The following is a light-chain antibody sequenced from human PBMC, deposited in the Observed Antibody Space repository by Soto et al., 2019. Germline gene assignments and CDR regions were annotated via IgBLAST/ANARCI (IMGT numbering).Light chain of an antibody. Sequence: QSVLTQPASVSGSPGQSITISCTGTSSDLGGYNYVAWYQQHPGKVPRLMIYEVSNRPSGVSNRFSGSKSGSTASLTISGLQAEDEADYYCISYTSSSTSYVFGTGTKVTVL. CDR2: EVS. CDR3: ISYTSSSTSYV. V-gene: IGLV2-14*01. J-gene: IGLJ1*01. CDR1: SSDLGGYNY.